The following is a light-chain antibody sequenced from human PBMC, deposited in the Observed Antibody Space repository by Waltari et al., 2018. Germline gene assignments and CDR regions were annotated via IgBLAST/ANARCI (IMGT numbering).Light chain of an antibody. CDR1: SSDVGGYNY. J-gene: IGLJ2*01. Sequence: QSALTQPASVSGSPGQSIPISCTGTSSDVGGYNYVSWYQPHPGKAPKRMVYEVSTRPSGVSNGFSGSKSGNTASLTISGLQAEDEADYYCSSYTSSSTLVFGGGTKLTVL. V-gene: IGLV2-14*01. CDR3: SSYTSSSTLV. CDR2: EVS.